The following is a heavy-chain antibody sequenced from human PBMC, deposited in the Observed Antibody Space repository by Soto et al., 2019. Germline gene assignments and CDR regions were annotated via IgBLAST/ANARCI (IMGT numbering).Heavy chain of an antibody. CDR1: GYSISSSNW. V-gene: IGHV4-28*01. CDR2: IYYSGST. J-gene: IGHJ4*02. CDR3: AAGGIVGATTADY. D-gene: IGHD1-26*01. Sequence: QVQLQESGPGLVKPSDTLSLTCAVSGYSISSSNWWGWIRQPPGKGLEWIGYIYYSGSTYYNPSLQRRATMSVDTSKNQFSLKLSSVAAVDTAVYYCAAGGIVGATTADYWGQGTLVTVSS.